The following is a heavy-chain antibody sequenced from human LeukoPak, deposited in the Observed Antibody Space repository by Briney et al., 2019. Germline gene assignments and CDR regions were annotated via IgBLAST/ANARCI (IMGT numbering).Heavy chain of an antibody. CDR3: ARYSGYAGHIDY. CDR1: GYSISSGYY. V-gene: IGHV4-38-2*01. D-gene: IGHD5-12*01. J-gene: IGHJ4*02. CDR2: SNHSGST. Sequence: SETLSLTCAVSGYSISSGYYWGWSRQPPGKGLEWSGSSNHSGSTYYNPSLKSRVTISVDTSKNQFSLKLSSVTAADTAVYYCARYSGYAGHIDYWGQGTLVTVSS.